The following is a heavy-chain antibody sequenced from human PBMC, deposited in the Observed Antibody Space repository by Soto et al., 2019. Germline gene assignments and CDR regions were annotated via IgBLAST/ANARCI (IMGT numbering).Heavy chain of an antibody. V-gene: IGHV3-23*01. D-gene: IGHD1-26*01. Sequence: EVQLLESGGGLVQPGGSLRLSCAASGFTFSSYAMSWVRQAPGKGLEWVSAISGSGGSTYYADSVKGRFTISRENSQNTLYLHMNSLRAEGTAVYYCAKDWWELLTRPYAFDIWGQGTMVTVSS. CDR1: GFTFSSYA. J-gene: IGHJ3*02. CDR3: AKDWWELLTRPYAFDI. CDR2: ISGSGGST.